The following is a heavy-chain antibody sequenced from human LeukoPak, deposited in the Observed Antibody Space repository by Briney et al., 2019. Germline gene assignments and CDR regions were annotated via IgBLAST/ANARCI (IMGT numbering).Heavy chain of an antibody. Sequence: PGGSLRLSCAASGFTFDDYGMSWVRQAPGKGLEWVSGINWNGGSTGYADSVKGRFTISRDNAKNSLYLQMNSLRAEDTALYYCARDGGRVGSGDYYFDYWGQGTLVTVSS. V-gene: IGHV3-20*04. CDR2: INWNGGST. J-gene: IGHJ4*02. D-gene: IGHD3-22*01. CDR3: ARDGGRVGSGDYYFDY. CDR1: GFTFDDYG.